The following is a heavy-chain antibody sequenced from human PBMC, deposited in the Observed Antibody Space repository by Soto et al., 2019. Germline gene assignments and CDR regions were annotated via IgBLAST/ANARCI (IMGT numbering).Heavy chain of an antibody. CDR1: GGSISSGGYY. V-gene: IGHV4-31*02. J-gene: IGHJ6*02. Sequence: LCGGSISSGGYYWSWIRQHPGKGLEWIGYIYYSGSTYYNPSLKSRVTISVDTSKNQFSLKLSSVTAADTAVYYCARSPEGITMVRGGYYYYGMDVWGQGTTVTVSS. CDR3: ARSPEGITMVRGGYYYYGMDV. D-gene: IGHD3-10*01. CDR2: IYYSGST.